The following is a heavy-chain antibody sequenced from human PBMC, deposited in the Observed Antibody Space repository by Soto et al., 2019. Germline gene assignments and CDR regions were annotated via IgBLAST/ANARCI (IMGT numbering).Heavy chain of an antibody. CDR2: IYPGDSET. V-gene: IGHV5-51*01. J-gene: IGHJ4*02. Sequence: GESLKISCGGSGYRFTNYWIGWVRQMPGKGLEWMGIIYPGDSETRYSPSFEGRVTISVDTSINTAYVQWSSLQASDTAIYYCARRVGTWPFHFDYWGQGTLVTVSS. CDR3: ARRVGTWPFHFDY. CDR1: GYRFTNYW.